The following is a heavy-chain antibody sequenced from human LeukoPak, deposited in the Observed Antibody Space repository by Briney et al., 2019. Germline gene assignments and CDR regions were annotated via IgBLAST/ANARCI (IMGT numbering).Heavy chain of an antibody. CDR1: GGSIRSSSYY. Sequence: PSETLSLTCTVSGGSIRSSSYYWGWIRQPPGKGLEWIGSIYYSGSTYYNPSLKSRVTISVDTSKNQFSLKLSSVTAADTAVYYCARPQRYQLLDFEYWGQGTLVTVSS. CDR3: ARPQRYQLLDFEY. V-gene: IGHV4-39*01. D-gene: IGHD2-2*01. J-gene: IGHJ4*02. CDR2: IYYSGST.